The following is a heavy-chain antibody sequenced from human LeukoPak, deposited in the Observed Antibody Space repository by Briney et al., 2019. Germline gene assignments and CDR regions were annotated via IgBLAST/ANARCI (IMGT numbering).Heavy chain of an antibody. Sequence: VASVKVSCKTSGYTFTDYYMHWVRQAPGQGLEWMGWISPRSGDTSYAQKFQGRVTMTRDTSINTVDMDLSGLTSDDTAVYYCARDHGSNDAFDIWGQGTMVTVSS. CDR1: GYTFTDYY. V-gene: IGHV1-2*02. CDR3: ARDHGSNDAFDI. J-gene: IGHJ3*02. CDR2: ISPRSGDT. D-gene: IGHD3-22*01.